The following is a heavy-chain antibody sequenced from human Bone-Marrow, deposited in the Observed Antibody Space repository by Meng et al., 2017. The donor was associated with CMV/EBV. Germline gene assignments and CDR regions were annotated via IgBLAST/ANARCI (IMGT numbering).Heavy chain of an antibody. CDR2: INPNSGGT. CDR3: ARSPCSSTSCYIVNWFDP. Sequence: YTFTGYYRHWVRQDPGQGLEWMGWINPNSGGTNYAQKFQGRVTMTRDTSISTAYMELSRLRSDDTAVYYCARSPCSSTSCYIVNWFDPWGQGTLVTVSS. J-gene: IGHJ5*02. CDR1: YTFTGYY. V-gene: IGHV1-2*02. D-gene: IGHD2-2*02.